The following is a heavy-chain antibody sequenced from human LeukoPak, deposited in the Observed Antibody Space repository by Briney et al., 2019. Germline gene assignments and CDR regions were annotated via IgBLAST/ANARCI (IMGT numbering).Heavy chain of an antibody. Sequence: PSETLSLTCAVYGGSFSGYYWSWIRQPPGKGLEWIGEINHSGSTNYNPSLKSRVTISVDTSKNQFSLKLSSVTAADTAVYYCASRQGKRFLQMAAHWFDPWGQGTLVTVSS. CDR1: GGSFSGYY. CDR2: INHSGST. D-gene: IGHD5-24*01. V-gene: IGHV4-34*01. J-gene: IGHJ5*02. CDR3: ASRQGKRFLQMAAHWFDP.